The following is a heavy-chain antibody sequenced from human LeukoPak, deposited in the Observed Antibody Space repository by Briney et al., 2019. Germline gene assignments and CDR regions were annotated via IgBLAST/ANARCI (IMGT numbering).Heavy chain of an antibody. CDR3: AGPLLTYYSDSSAYS. J-gene: IGHJ4*02. CDR1: GGSISSSNYY. V-gene: IGHV4-39*01. Sequence: PSETLSHTCSVSGGSISSSNYYWGWIRQPPGKGLEWIGIIYYSGSTYYNPSLKSRITISIDTSKNQFSLKLSSVTAADTAAYYCAGPLLTYYSDSSAYSWGQGTLVTVSS. D-gene: IGHD3-22*01. CDR2: IYYSGST.